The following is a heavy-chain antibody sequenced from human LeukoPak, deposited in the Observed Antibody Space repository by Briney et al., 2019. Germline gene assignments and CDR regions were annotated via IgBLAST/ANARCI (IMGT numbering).Heavy chain of an antibody. CDR3: ARERTYYYGSGSYYNVNEFDP. D-gene: IGHD3-10*01. CDR2: INPNSGGT. CDR1: GYTFTGYY. V-gene: IGHV1-2*06. J-gene: IGHJ5*02. Sequence: ASVKVSCKASGYTFTGYYMHWVRQAPGQGLEWMGRINPNSGGTNYAQKFQGRVTMIRDTSISTAYMELSRLRSDDTAVYYCARERTYYYGSGSYYNVNEFDPWGQGTLVTVSS.